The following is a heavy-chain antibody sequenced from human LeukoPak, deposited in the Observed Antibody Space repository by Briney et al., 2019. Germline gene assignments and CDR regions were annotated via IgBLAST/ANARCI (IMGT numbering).Heavy chain of an antibody. CDR2: IYYSGST. CDR3: ARTTLLYYDFWSGYPAGYGMDV. V-gene: IGHV4-30-4*01. CDR1: GGSISSGDYY. J-gene: IGHJ6*02. D-gene: IGHD3-3*01. Sequence: SSETLSLTCTVSGGSISSGDYYWSWIRQPPGKGLEWIGYIYYSGSTYYNPSLKSRVTISVDTSKNQFSLKLSSVTAADTAVYYCARTTLLYYDFWSGYPAGYGMDVWGQGTTVTVSS.